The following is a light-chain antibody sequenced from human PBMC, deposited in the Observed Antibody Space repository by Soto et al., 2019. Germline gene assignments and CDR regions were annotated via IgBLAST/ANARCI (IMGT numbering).Light chain of an antibody. CDR1: QSVTTN. J-gene: IGKJ4*01. V-gene: IGKV3-15*01. CDR2: GAS. CDR3: QQYDEWPVT. Sequence: EIVMTQSPATLSVSPGERVTFSCRASQSVTTNLAWYQHKPGQAPRLLISGASTGATGIPARFSGSGSGTEFTLTLNSLQSEDFAVYYCQQYDEWPVTFGGGTKVEIK.